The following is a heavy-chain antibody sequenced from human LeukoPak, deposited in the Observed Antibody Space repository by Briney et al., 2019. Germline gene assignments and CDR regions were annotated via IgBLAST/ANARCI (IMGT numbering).Heavy chain of an antibody. CDR3: ASPLSPYYYGSGSPSFYYGMDV. V-gene: IGHV1-69*13. CDR2: IIPIFGTA. CDR1: GGTFSSYA. J-gene: IGHJ6*02. D-gene: IGHD3-10*01. Sequence: SVKVSCKASGGTFSSYAISWVRQAPGQGLEWMGGIIPIFGTANYAQKFQGRVTITADESTSTAYMELSSLRSEDTAVYYCASPLSPYYYGSGSPSFYYGMDVWGQGTTVTVSS.